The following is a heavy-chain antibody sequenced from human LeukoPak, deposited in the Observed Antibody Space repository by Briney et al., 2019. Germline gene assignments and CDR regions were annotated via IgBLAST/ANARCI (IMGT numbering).Heavy chain of an antibody. Sequence: PGGSLRLSCAASGLTFSSFGMTWVRQAPGKGLEWVAFIRYDGSNKYYADSVKGRFTISRDNSKNTLYLQMNSLRAEDTAVYYCAKAVGWLQLTPVDYWGQGTLVTVSS. CDR2: IRYDGSNK. D-gene: IGHD5-24*01. CDR3: AKAVGWLQLTPVDY. J-gene: IGHJ4*02. V-gene: IGHV3-30*02. CDR1: GLTFSSFG.